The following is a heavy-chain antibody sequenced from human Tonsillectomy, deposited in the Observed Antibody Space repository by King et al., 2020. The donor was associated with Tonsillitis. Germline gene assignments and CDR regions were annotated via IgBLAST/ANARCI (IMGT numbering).Heavy chain of an antibody. CDR2: ISGSGDQT. CDR3: AKSTSSNSGWTWGLKH. CDR1: GFTFGSSA. Sequence: DVQLVESGGGLVQPGGSLRLSCAASGFTFGSSAMSWVRQAPGKGLEWVSAISGSGDQTYYVDSVKGRFTISRDNSKSTLSLQLDNLRAEDTAEYFCAKSTSSNSGWTWGLKHWGQGTLVTVSS. V-gene: IGHV3-23*04. D-gene: IGHD6-19*01. J-gene: IGHJ4*02.